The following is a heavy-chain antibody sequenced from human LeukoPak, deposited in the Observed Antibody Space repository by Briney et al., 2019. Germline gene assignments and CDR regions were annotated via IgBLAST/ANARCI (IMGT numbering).Heavy chain of an antibody. Sequence: GRSLRLSCAASGFTLSDHGMHWVRQAPGKGLEWVAVIWNDGSKKYYGDSVKGRFTISRDTSKNTLDLQMDSLRVEDTAVYYCVRSTRGDSNGQGDDLDIWGQGTMVTVSA. CDR1: GFTLSDHG. CDR2: IWNDGSKK. J-gene: IGHJ3*02. CDR3: VRSTRGDSNGQGDDLDI. V-gene: IGHV3-33*01. D-gene: IGHD3-22*01.